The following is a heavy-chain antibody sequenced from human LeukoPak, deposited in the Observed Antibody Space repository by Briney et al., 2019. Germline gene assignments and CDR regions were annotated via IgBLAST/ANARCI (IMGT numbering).Heavy chain of an antibody. CDR3: ARAEYYDILTGYYDYGMDV. V-gene: IGHV1-8*01. Sequence: ASVKVSCKASGYTFTSYDINWVRQATGQGLEWMGWMNPNSGNTGYAQKFQGRVTMTRNTSISTACMELSSLRSEDTAVYYCARAEYYDILTGYYDYGMDVWGQGTTVTVSS. CDR2: MNPNSGNT. J-gene: IGHJ6*02. D-gene: IGHD3-9*01. CDR1: GYTFTSYD.